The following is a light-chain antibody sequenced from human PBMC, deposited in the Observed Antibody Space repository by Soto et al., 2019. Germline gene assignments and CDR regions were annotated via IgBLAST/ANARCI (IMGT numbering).Light chain of an antibody. V-gene: IGKV3-20*01. J-gene: IGKJ1*01. Sequence: EIVLTQSPGTLSLSPGERATLSCRASQSVSSSYLAWYQQKPGQAPRLLIYVASSRATGIPDRFSGSGSGTDFTLTISGLEPEEFAVYYCQQYGSSPGTFGQGTKVEIK. CDR3: QQYGSSPGT. CDR2: VAS. CDR1: QSVSSSY.